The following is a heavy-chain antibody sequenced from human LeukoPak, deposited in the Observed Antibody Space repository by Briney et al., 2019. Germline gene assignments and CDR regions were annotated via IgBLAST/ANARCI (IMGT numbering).Heavy chain of an antibody. CDR1: GFTFSSYA. Sequence: GSLRLSCAASGFTFSSYAMHWVRQAPGKGLEWVAVISYDGSNKYYADSVKGRFTISRDNSKNTLYLQMNSLRAEDTAVYYCARALDAPAAAVLDAFDIWGQGAMVTVSS. CDR3: ARALDAPAAAVLDAFDI. D-gene: IGHD6-13*01. V-gene: IGHV3-30-3*01. J-gene: IGHJ3*02. CDR2: ISYDGSNK.